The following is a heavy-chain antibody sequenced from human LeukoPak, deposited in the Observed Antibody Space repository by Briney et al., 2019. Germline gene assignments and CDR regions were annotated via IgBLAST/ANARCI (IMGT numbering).Heavy chain of an antibody. J-gene: IGHJ4*02. CDR1: GGTFSSHA. Sequence: SVKVSCKASGGTFSSHAISWVRQAPGQGLEWVGGITPIFGTTNYAQKFQGRVTITTDESTSTGYMELRSLRSDDTAVYYCARGDSGYDYGFDNWGQGTLVTVSS. CDR2: ITPIFGTT. D-gene: IGHD5-12*01. V-gene: IGHV1-69*05. CDR3: ARGDSGYDYGFDN.